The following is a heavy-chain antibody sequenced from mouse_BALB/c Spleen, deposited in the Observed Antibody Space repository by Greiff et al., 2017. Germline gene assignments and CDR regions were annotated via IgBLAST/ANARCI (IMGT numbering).Heavy chain of an antibody. V-gene: IGHV2-6-7*01. CDR1: GFSLTGYG. CDR3: ARDYYGSSFPFAY. D-gene: IGHD1-1*01. Sequence: VQGVESGPGLVAPSQSLSITCTVSGFSLTGYGVNWVRQPPGKGLEWLGMIWGDGSTDYNSALKSRLSISKDNSKSQVFLKMNSLQTDDTARYYCARDYYGSSFPFAYWGQGTLVTVSA. J-gene: IGHJ3*01. CDR2: IWGDGST.